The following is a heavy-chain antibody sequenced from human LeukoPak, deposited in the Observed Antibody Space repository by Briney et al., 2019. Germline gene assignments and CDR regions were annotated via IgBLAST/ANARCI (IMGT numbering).Heavy chain of an antibody. D-gene: IGHD5-24*01. Sequence: ASVKVSCMASGGTFSSYAISWVRQAPGQGLEWMGGIIPIFGTANYAQKFQGRVTITADESTSTAYMELSSLRSEDTAVYYCASIEGVSGRDGYNYGDYWGQGTLVTVSS. CDR3: ASIEGVSGRDGYNYGDY. J-gene: IGHJ4*02. CDR2: IIPIFGTA. CDR1: GGTFSSYA. V-gene: IGHV1-69*13.